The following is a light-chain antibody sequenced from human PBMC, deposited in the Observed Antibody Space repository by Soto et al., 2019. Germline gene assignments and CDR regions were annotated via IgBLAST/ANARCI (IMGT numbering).Light chain of an antibody. CDR3: QKYNSAPQR. J-gene: IGKJ1*01. CDR1: QGISNY. Sequence: DIQMTQSPSSLSASVGDRVTITCRARQGISNYLAWYQQKPGKVPKLLIYAASTLQSGVPSRFSGSGSGTDFTLTISSLQPEDVATYYCQKYNSAPQRFGQGTKV. CDR2: AAS. V-gene: IGKV1-27*01.